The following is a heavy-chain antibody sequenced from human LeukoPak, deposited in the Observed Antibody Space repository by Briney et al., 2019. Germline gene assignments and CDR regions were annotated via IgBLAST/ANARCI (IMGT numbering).Heavy chain of an antibody. CDR3: ASTGGHSSGYYYPGY. V-gene: IGHV3-23*01. CDR1: GFTFSSYA. CDR2: ISGSGGST. J-gene: IGHJ4*02. D-gene: IGHD3-22*01. Sequence: GGSLRLSSAASGFTFSSYAMSWVRQAPGKGLEWVSAISGSGGSTYYADSVKGRFTISRDNSKNTLYLQMNSLRAEDTAVYYCASTGGHSSGYYYPGYWGQGTLVTVSS.